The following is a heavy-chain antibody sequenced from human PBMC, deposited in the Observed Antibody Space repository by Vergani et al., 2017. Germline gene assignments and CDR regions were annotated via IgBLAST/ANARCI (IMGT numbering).Heavy chain of an antibody. CDR1: GGSISCGGYY. CDR2: IYYSGST. D-gene: IGHD3-10*01. CDR3: ARGEIRGGLFDY. V-gene: IGHV4-31*03. Sequence: QVQLQESGPGLVKPSQTLSLTCTVSGGSISCGGYYWSWLRQHPGKGLEWIGYIYYSGSTYYNPSLKSRVTISVDTSKNQFSLKLSSVTAADTAVYYCARGEIRGGLFDYWGQGTLVTVSS. J-gene: IGHJ4*02.